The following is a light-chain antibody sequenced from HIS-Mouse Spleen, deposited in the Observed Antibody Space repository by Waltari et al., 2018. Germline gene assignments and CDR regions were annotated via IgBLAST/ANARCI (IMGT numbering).Light chain of an antibody. J-gene: IGLJ2*01. CDR2: EDS. Sequence: SYELTQPPSVSVSPGQTARITCSGDALPKKYAYWYQQKSGQAPVLGIYEDSKRPSGIPGGFSGSMSGTMATLTISGAQVEDEADYYCYSTDSSGNHRVFGGGTKLTVL. V-gene: IGLV3-10*01. CDR3: YSTDSSGNHRV. CDR1: ALPKKY.